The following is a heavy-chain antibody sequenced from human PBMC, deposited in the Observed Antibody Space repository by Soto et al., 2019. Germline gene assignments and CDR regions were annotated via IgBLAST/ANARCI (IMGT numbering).Heavy chain of an antibody. J-gene: IGHJ4*02. CDR2: MNSDGSST. V-gene: IGHV3-74*01. Sequence: EVQLVESGGGLVQPGGSLRLSCEGSGFTFSSYWMHWVRQAPGKGLVWVSRMNSDGSSTSYADSVKGRFIISRDNAKNTLYLQMKSLRAEDTGVYLCARLYCSGGSCSDYWGQGTLVTVSS. CDR1: GFTFSSYW. D-gene: IGHD2-15*01. CDR3: ARLYCSGGSCSDY.